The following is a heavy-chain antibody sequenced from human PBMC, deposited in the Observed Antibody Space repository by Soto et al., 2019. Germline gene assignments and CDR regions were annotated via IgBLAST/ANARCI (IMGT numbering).Heavy chain of an antibody. V-gene: IGHV1-2*04. CDR2: INPNSGGT. CDR1: GYTLTGYY. J-gene: IGHJ6*02. D-gene: IGHD2-15*01. CDR3: AREEVIAAAFYYYYGMDI. Sequence: ASVKVSCKACGYTLTGYYMHWVRRAPGQGLEWMGWINPNSGGTNYAQKFQGWVTMTRDTSISTAYMELSRLRSDDTAVYYFAREEVIAAAFYYYYGMDIWAQGTTVTV.